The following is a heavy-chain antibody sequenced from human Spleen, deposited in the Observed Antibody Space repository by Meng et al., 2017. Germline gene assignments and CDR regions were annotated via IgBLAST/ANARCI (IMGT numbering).Heavy chain of an antibody. CDR3: VRDEDISAAGKLFGDY. Sequence: GQGVEGGAEVKNPGASVKVSCKPTGYTFTAYWLHWVRQAPGQGLEWMGRIDPGTGGTQYAQNFQGRVTMTRDTSISTTYMELSRLRSDDTAVYYCVRDEDISAAGKLFGDYWGQGTLVTVSS. D-gene: IGHD6-13*01. J-gene: IGHJ4*02. CDR1: GYTFTAYW. V-gene: IGHV1-2*06. CDR2: IDPGTGGT.